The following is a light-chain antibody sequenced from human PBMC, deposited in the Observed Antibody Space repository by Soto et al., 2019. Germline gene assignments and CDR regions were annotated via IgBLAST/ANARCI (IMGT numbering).Light chain of an antibody. J-gene: IGLJ1*01. CDR2: EVS. Sequence: SLLTHPPPLSPSPGPSITNPPPGNRRDVGNYNLVSWYQHHPGKAPKLMIYEVSKRPSGVSNRFSGSKSGDTASLTISGLQAEDEADYYCCSYAGSNYVFGTGTKVTVL. CDR1: RRDVGNYNL. V-gene: IGLV2-23*02. CDR3: CSYAGSNYV.